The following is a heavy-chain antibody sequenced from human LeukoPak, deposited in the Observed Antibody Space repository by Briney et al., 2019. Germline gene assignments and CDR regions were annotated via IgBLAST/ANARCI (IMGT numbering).Heavy chain of an antibody. Sequence: GRSLRLSCAASGFTLSSYAMHWVRQAPGKGLEWVAVISYDGSNRYYADSVKGRFTISRDNSKNTLYLQMNSLRAEDTAVYYCARAAYVEGPTGAFDIWGQGTMVTVSS. CDR3: ARAAYVEGPTGAFDI. J-gene: IGHJ3*02. V-gene: IGHV3-30-3*01. CDR2: ISYDGSNR. D-gene: IGHD3-16*01. CDR1: GFTLSSYA.